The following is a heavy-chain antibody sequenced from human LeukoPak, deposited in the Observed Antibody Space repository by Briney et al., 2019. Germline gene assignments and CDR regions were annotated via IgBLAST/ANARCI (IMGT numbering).Heavy chain of an antibody. CDR3: AREYSSSWFSDY. CDR2: ISGSSNTI. V-gene: IGHV3-48*02. Sequence: GRSLRLSCAASGFTFSTYRMNWVRQAPGKGLEWVSYISGSSNTIYYADSVKGRFTISRDNAKNSLYLHMNSLRDEDTAVYYCAREYSSSWFSDYWGQGTLVTVSS. D-gene: IGHD6-13*01. CDR1: GFTFSTYR. J-gene: IGHJ4*02.